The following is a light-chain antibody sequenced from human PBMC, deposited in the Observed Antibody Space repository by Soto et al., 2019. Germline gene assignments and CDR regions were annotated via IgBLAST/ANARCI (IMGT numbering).Light chain of an antibody. V-gene: IGKV3-15*01. J-gene: IGKJ5*01. Sequence: EIVMTQSPATLSVSPGEGATLSCRASQSVRTKLAWYQQKAGQAPRLLIYGASTRATGVSDRFSGSGSGTEYTLTISSLQSEDFVVYYCQQYDTWPSITFGQGTRLEIK. CDR2: GAS. CDR1: QSVRTK. CDR3: QQYDTWPSIT.